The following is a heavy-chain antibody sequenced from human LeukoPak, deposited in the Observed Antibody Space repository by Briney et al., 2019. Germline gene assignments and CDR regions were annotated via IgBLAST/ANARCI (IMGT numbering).Heavy chain of an antibody. D-gene: IGHD3-22*01. CDR2: INPNSGGT. CDR3: ARGVIVVVRGYYFDY. Sequence: GASVKVSCKASGYTFTGYYMHWVRQAPGQGLEWMGWINPNSGGTNYAQKFQGRVTMTRDTSISTAYMELSRLRSDGTAVYYCARGVIVVVRGYYFDYWGQGTLVTVSS. V-gene: IGHV1-2*02. CDR1: GYTFTGYY. J-gene: IGHJ4*02.